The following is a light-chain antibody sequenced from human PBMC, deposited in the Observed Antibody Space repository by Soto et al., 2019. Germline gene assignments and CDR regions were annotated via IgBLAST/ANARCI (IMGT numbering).Light chain of an antibody. V-gene: IGLV2-23*01. CDR2: EGS. J-gene: IGLJ2*01. Sequence: QSALTQPASVSGSPGQSITISCTGTSSDVGSYNLVSWYQQHPGKAPKLMIYEGSKRPSGVSNRFSGSKSGNTASLTISGLQAEDEADYYCFSYAGSCVVFGGGTKLTVL. CDR3: FSYAGSCVV. CDR1: SSDVGSYNL.